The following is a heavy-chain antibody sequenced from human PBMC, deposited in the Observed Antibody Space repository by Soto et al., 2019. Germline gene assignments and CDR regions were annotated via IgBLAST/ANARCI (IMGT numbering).Heavy chain of an antibody. Sequence: SVKVSCKASGGTFSSYAISWVRQAPGQGLEWMGGIIPIFGTANYAQKFQGRVTITADESTSTAYMELSSLRSEDTAVYYCARAGYSGYLGGAWFDPWGQGTLVTVSS. D-gene: IGHD5-12*01. V-gene: IGHV1-69*13. CDR3: ARAGYSGYLGGAWFDP. J-gene: IGHJ5*02. CDR1: GGTFSSYA. CDR2: IIPIFGTA.